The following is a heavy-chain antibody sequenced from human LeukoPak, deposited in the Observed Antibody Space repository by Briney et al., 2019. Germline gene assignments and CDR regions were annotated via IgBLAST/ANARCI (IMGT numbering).Heavy chain of an antibody. CDR2: IESDGSST. V-gene: IGHV3-74*01. D-gene: IGHD2-21*01. J-gene: IGHJ4*02. CDR1: GFTFSNYG. Sequence: GGSLRLSCAASGFTFSNYGMHWVRQAPGKGLEWVSRIESDGSSTGDADSVKGRFTISRDNAENTLYLQMSSLRAEDTAVHYCARSLSGIPDYWGRGTLVTVSS. CDR3: ARSLSGIPDY.